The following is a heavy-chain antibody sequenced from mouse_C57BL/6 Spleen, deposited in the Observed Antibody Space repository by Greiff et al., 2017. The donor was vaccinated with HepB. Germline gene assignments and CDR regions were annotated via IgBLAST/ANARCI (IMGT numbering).Heavy chain of an antibody. J-gene: IGHJ1*03. D-gene: IGHD1-1*01. CDR1: GYTFTSYW. CDR3: ASVYYYGSRDWYFDV. CDR2: IYPGSGST. Sequence: QVQLQQPGAELVKPGASVKMSCKASGYTFTSYWITWVKQRPGQGLEWIGDIYPGSGSTNYNEKFKSKATLTVDTSSSTAYMQLSSLTSEDSAVYYCASVYYYGSRDWYFDVWGTGTTVTVSS. V-gene: IGHV1-55*01.